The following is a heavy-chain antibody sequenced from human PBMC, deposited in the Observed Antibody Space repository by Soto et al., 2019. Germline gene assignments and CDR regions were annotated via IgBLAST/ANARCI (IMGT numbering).Heavy chain of an antibody. J-gene: IGHJ6*02. D-gene: IGHD3-10*01. CDR3: AKDRGDDEYDGMDV. Sequence: GSLRLSCAASGFTFSSYGMHWVRQAPGKGLEWVAVISYDGSNKYYADSVKGRFTISRDNSKNTLYLQMNSLRAEDTAVYYCAKDRGDDEYDGMDVWGQGTTVTVSS. CDR1: GFTFSSYG. V-gene: IGHV3-30*18. CDR2: ISYDGSNK.